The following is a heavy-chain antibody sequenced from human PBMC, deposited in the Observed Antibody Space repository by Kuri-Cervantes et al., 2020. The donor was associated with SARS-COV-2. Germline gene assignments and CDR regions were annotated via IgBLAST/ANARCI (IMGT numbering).Heavy chain of an antibody. V-gene: IGHV2-70*11. CDR3: ARIPSGGNPIDY. Sequence: SGPTLVKPTQTLTLTCTFSGFSLTTSGMCVAWIRQPPGKALEWLARIDWDDDKYYSTSLKTRLAISKDTSKNQVVLTMTNMDPVDTATYYCARIPSGGNPIDYWGQGTLVTVSS. D-gene: IGHD1-14*01. CDR2: IDWDDDK. J-gene: IGHJ4*02. CDR1: GFSLTTSGMC.